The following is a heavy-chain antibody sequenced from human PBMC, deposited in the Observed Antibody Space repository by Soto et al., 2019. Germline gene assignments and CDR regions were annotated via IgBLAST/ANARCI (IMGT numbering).Heavy chain of an antibody. J-gene: IGHJ4*02. CDR2: ISSSSSYI. CDR3: ARGADTAMDY. CDR1: GFTFSSYS. V-gene: IGHV3-21*01. D-gene: IGHD5-18*01. Sequence: AGGSLRLSCAASGFTFSSYSMNWVRQAPGKGLEWVSSISSSSSYIYYADSVKGRFTISRDNAKNSLYLQMNSLRAEDTAVYYCARGADTAMDYWGQGTLVTVSS.